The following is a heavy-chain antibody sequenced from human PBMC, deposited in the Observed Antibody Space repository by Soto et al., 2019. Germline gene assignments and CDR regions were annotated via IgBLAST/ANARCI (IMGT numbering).Heavy chain of an antibody. Sequence: GGSLRLSCVASGLIFRKAWMSGFRQAPGKGLEWIGRITSKSAGATTAYAAPVTGRFTVSRDDLKNTLYLQVNSLKTEDTGIYYCYTEHTLFMAHWGQGTLVTVSS. CDR2: ITSKSAGATT. J-gene: IGHJ4*02. V-gene: IGHV3-15*01. CDR1: GLIFRKAW. CDR3: YTEHTLFMAH.